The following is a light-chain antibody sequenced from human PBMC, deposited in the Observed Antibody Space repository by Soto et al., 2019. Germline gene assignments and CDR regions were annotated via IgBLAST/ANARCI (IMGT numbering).Light chain of an antibody. J-gene: IGKJ1*01. CDR1: QSISNY. V-gene: IGKV1-39*01. Sequence: DIQLAQSPSSLSASVGDRVSISCRASQSISNYLNWYQQKPGKAPKVLIFAASRLQSGVPSRFSGSGSGTDFTLTIPSLQPEDFATYYCQQSYTRTFGQGTKVDI. CDR3: QQSYTRT. CDR2: AAS.